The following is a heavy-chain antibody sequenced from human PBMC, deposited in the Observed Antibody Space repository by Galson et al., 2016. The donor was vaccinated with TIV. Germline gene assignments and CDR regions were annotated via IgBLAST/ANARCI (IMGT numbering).Heavy chain of an antibody. J-gene: IGHJ4*02. D-gene: IGHD3-22*01. CDR3: ATVAWFPGLSLDN. Sequence: SVKVSCKVSGDSLSELVMHWVRQAPRKGLEWMGGFDPEVGKTIYAQKLEGRVTMTADTSTDTAYMELGSLRFEDTAIYYCATVAWFPGLSLDNWGQGTQVTVSS. V-gene: IGHV1-24*01. CDR1: GDSLSELV. CDR2: FDPEVGKT.